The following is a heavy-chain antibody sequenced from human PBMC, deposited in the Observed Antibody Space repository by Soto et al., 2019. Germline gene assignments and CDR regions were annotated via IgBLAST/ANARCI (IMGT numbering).Heavy chain of an antibody. Sequence: QVQLVESGGGVVQPGRSLRLSCAASGFTFSTHAMHWVRQAPGKGLECVAIVSFDGSNKYYADSVKGRFTISRDNSKNTLCLQMSGLTPEDTGVYYCARDQTGITTTGGGRIDHWGQGTLVTVSS. D-gene: IGHD1-20*01. CDR2: VSFDGSNK. CDR1: GFTFSTHA. CDR3: ARDQTGITTTGGGRIDH. J-gene: IGHJ4*02. V-gene: IGHV3-30-3*01.